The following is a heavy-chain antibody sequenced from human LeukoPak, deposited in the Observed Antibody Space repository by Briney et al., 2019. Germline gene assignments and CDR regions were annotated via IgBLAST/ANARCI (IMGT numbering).Heavy chain of an antibody. J-gene: IGHJ6*02. CDR2: ISSSGSTI. CDR1: GFTFSDYY. Sequence: PGGSLRLSSAASGFTFSDYYMSWIRQAPGKGLEWVSYISSSGSTIYYADSVKGRFTISRDNAKNSLYLQMNSLRAEDTAVYYCARTGTTYYYYYGMDVWGQGTTVTVSS. V-gene: IGHV3-11*01. CDR3: ARTGTTYYYYYGMDV. D-gene: IGHD1-1*01.